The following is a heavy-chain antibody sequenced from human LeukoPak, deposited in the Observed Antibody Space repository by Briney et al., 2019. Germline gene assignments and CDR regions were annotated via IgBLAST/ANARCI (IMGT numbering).Heavy chain of an antibody. J-gene: IGHJ3*02. D-gene: IGHD3-3*01. CDR2: ITPFNGNT. V-gene: IGHV1-45*02. CDR1: GYTFTYRY. CDR3: ARSGDFWSGLDAFDI. Sequence: ASVKVSCKASGYTFTYRYLHWVRQAPGQALEWMGWITPFNGNTNYAQKFQDRVTITRDRSMSTAYMELSSLRSEDTAMYYCARSGDFWSGLDAFDIWGQGTMVTVSS.